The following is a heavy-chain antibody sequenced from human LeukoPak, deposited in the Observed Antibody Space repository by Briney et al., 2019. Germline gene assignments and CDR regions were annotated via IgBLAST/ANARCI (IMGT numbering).Heavy chain of an antibody. CDR1: GDSISSGGYY. D-gene: IGHD6-13*01. CDR3: ARWSSWYALDY. Sequence: SETLSLTCTVSGDSISSGGYYWSWIRQHPGKGLEWIGYIYYSGSTYYNPSLKSRITISVDTSKNQFSLNLSSVTAADTAVYYCARWSSWYALDYWGQGTLVTVSS. J-gene: IGHJ4*02. V-gene: IGHV4-31*03. CDR2: IYYSGST.